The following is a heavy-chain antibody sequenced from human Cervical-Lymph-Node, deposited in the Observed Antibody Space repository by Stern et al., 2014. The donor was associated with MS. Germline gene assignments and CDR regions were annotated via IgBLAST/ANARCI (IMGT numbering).Heavy chain of an antibody. D-gene: IGHD3-16*01. CDR3: ARGSGPGGF. V-gene: IGHV3-30*04. J-gene: IGHJ4*02. Sequence: VQLVESGGGVVQPGKSLRLSCAASGFTFSSYVMQWVRQAPGKGLEWVALISYDGTNTNYADSVRGRFTISRDNSQNTLYLQMKTLRVEDTGVYYCARGSGPGGFWGQGSLVTVSS. CDR1: GFTFSSYV. CDR2: ISYDGTNT.